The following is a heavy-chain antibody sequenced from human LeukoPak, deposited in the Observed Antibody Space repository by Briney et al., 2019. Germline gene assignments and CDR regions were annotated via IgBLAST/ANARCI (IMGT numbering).Heavy chain of an antibody. Sequence: SQTLSLTCAISGDSVSSNTGAWNWIRQSPSRGLEWLGRTYYRSRWYHDYAMSVKSRITINPDTSKNQFSLYLNSVTPEDTAVYYCARDPDGMDVWGQGTTVTVSS. V-gene: IGHV6-1*01. J-gene: IGHJ6*02. CDR2: TYYRSRWYH. CDR3: ARDPDGMDV. CDR1: GDSVSSNTGA.